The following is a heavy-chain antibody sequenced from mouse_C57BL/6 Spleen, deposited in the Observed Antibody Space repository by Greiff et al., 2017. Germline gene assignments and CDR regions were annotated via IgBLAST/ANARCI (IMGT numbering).Heavy chain of an antibody. CDR1: GYTFPSSW. CDR3: ARVDYGSSHFDY. D-gene: IGHD1-1*01. Sequence: VQLQQPGAALVRPGSSVKLSCKASGYTFPSSWMPWVKQRPLQGLEWIGNIDPSDSETHYNQKFKDKATLTVYKSSSTAYIQHSSLPSEDSAVYYCARVDYGSSHFDYGGQGTTLTVSS. CDR2: IDPSDSET. V-gene: IGHV1-52*01. J-gene: IGHJ2*01.